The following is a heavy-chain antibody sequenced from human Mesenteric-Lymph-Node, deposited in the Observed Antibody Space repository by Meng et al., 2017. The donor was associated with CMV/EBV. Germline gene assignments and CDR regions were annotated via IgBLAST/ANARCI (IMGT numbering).Heavy chain of an antibody. D-gene: IGHD6-6*01. CDR2: LYYRETP. J-gene: IGHJ4*02. V-gene: IGHV4-59*12. CDR3: ASARVNSAARSRRGYFDY. CDR1: GDSMTSYY. Sequence: SETLSLTCTVSGDSMTSYYGSWIRQPPGKGLEWIGYLYYRETPYYSPSLRSRVTISADTTKNQFSLRLSSVTAADTAVYYCASARVNSAARSRRGYFDYWGQGTLVTVSS.